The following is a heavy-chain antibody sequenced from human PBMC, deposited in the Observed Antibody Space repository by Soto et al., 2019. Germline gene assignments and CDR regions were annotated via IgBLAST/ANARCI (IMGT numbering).Heavy chain of an antibody. Sequence: QITLKESGPTLVKPTQTLTLTCTFSGFSLSTRDVGVGWIRQPPGNALEWLALLYWDDDNGYSPSLRRRLTLTKDTSKNQVVLTRTNMDPVATATYCCAHGSGWLFHYWGPGTLVTVSS. J-gene: IGHJ4*01. D-gene: IGHD6-19*01. CDR1: GFSLSTRDVG. CDR3: AHGSGWLFHY. CDR2: LYWDDDN. V-gene: IGHV2-5*02.